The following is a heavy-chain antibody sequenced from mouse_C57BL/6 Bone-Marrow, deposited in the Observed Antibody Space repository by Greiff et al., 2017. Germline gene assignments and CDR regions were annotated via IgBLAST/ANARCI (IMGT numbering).Heavy chain of an antibody. CDR1: GYTFTDYY. D-gene: IGHD1-1*01. CDR2: IFPGSGST. Sequence: QVHVKQSGPELVKPGASVKISCKASGYTFTDYYINWVKQRPGQGLEWIGWIFPGSGSTYYNEKFKGKATLTVDKSSSTAYMLLSSLTSEDSAVYFCARDPYYYGSSGYFDVWGTGTTVTVSS. J-gene: IGHJ1*03. V-gene: IGHV1-75*01. CDR3: ARDPYYYGSSGYFDV.